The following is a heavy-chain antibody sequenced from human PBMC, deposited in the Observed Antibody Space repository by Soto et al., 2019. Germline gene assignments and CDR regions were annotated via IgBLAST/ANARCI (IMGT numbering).Heavy chain of an antibody. CDR2: VSNRGDIT. J-gene: IGHJ6*02. V-gene: IGHV3-23*01. CDR3: ARGDRGGSGSPASYYYSGLDV. D-gene: IGHD3-10*01. Sequence: EVQLLESGGDLVQPGGSLRLSCAASGLNFSDYAMTWVRQAPGKGLEWVSSVSNRGDITYYADSVKDRFTISRDNSKNTLFMHINSLRAEDTALYYCARGDRGGSGSPASYYYSGLDVWGQGTTVTVSS. CDR1: GLNFSDYA.